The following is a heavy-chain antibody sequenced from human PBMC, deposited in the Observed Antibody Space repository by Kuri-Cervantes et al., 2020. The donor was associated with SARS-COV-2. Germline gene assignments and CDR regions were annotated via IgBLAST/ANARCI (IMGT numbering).Heavy chain of an antibody. J-gene: IGHJ5*02. CDR3: ARGHRSLTTIVVVITGWLTWFDP. CDR1: GDSISSYY. D-gene: IGHD3-22*01. V-gene: IGHV4-59*12. CDR2: VHYSGST. Sequence: GSLRLSCTVSGDSISSYYWSWIRQPPGKGLEWIGYVHYSGSTNYNPSLKSRVIISVDTSKNQLSLKMSSVTAADTAVYYCARGHRSLTTIVVVITGWLTWFDPWGQGTLVTVSS.